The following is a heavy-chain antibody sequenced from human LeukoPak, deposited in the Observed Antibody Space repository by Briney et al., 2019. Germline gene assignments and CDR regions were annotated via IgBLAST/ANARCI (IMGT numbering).Heavy chain of an antibody. CDR2: IKSDGST. CDR3: ARAPSEIGGYYPEYFRH. Sequence: GGSLRLSCAASGFTFSTYWMHWVRQAPGKGLVWVSRIKSDGSTKYADSVKGRFTISRDNAKNTVSLQMNSLRPEDTGVYYCARAPSEIGGYYPEYFRHWGQGTLVTVHS. V-gene: IGHV3-74*01. J-gene: IGHJ1*01. CDR1: GFTFSTYW. D-gene: IGHD3-22*01.